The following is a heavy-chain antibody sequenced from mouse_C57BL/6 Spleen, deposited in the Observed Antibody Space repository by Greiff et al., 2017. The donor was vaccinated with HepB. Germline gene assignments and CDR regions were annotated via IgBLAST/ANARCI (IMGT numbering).Heavy chain of an antibody. V-gene: IGHV14-2*01. CDR2: IDPEDGET. J-gene: IGHJ3*01. D-gene: IGHD4-1*01. CDR3: APGRWDGDLAY. CDR1: GFNIKDYY. Sequence: EVQRVESGAELVKPGASVKLSCTASGFNIKDYYMHWVKQRTEQGLEWIGRIDPEDGETKYAPKFQGKATITADTSSNTAYLQLSSLTSEDTAVYYCAPGRWDGDLAYWGQGTLVTVSA.